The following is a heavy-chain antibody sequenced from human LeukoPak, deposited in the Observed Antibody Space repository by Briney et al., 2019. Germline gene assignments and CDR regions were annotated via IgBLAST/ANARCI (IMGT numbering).Heavy chain of an antibody. J-gene: IGHJ5*02. V-gene: IGHV4-34*01. CDR3: ARVRYCSTTSCP. Sequence: PSETLSLTCAVYGGSFSGYYWSWIRQPPGKGLEWIGEINHNGSTNYNPSLKSRVTISVDTSKNQFSLRLSSVTAADTAVYYCARVRYCSTTSCPWGQGTLVTVSS. CDR1: GGSFSGYY. D-gene: IGHD2-2*01. CDR2: INHNGST.